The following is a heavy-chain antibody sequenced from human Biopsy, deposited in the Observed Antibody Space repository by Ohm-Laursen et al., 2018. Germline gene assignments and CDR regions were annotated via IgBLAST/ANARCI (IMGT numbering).Heavy chain of an antibody. CDR2: IYYRGNT. J-gene: IGHJ4*02. Sequence: GTLSLTCTVSGGSISSNYYYWDWIRQPPGKGLVWIGCIYYRGNTNYNPSLKSRVTISVDTSKNQFSLKLSSATAADTAVFYCARHGSQGYCTGGSCVDYWGQGALVTVSS. CDR3: ARHGSQGYCTGGSCVDY. CDR1: GGSISSNYYY. D-gene: IGHD2-15*01. V-gene: IGHV4-39*01.